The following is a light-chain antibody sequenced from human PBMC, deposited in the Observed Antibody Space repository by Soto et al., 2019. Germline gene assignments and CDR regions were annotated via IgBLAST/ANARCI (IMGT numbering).Light chain of an antibody. Sequence: EIVMTQSPATLSVSPGERATLSCRPSQSVADKLAWYQQKPGQAPRLLIYGASTRATGIPARFSGSGSGTEFTLTISSLQTEDFAIYYCQQYNNWPLTLGGGTKEEIK. CDR2: GAS. CDR3: QQYNNWPLT. CDR1: QSVADK. V-gene: IGKV3-15*01. J-gene: IGKJ4*01.